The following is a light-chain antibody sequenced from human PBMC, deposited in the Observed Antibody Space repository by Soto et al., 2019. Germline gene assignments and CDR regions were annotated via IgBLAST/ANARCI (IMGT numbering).Light chain of an antibody. CDR1: QSSSSW. Sequence: DIQMTQSPSTLSASIGDSVTITCRASQSSSSWLAWYQQKPGKAPKLLIYKASSLESGVRSRFSGSGSGTEFTLTISSLQRDDFATYYCQQYNSLSTFGQGTKLEIK. CDR3: QQYNSLST. J-gene: IGKJ2*01. CDR2: KAS. V-gene: IGKV1-5*03.